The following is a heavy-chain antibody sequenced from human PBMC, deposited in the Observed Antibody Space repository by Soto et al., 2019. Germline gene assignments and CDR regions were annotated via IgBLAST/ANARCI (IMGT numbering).Heavy chain of an antibody. Sequence: QVQLVQSGAEVRKPGASVKVSCKASGDTFTTYDINWVRQATGHGLEWMGWINPNSGNIGYAQRFRGRVTMTRDTAIRTAYMEVSSLRSDDTAVYYCARGRASGSYYLLDYWGQGTLVTVSS. CDR3: ARGRASGSYYLLDY. D-gene: IGHD3-10*01. CDR2: INPNSGNI. CDR1: GDTFTTYD. J-gene: IGHJ4*02. V-gene: IGHV1-8*01.